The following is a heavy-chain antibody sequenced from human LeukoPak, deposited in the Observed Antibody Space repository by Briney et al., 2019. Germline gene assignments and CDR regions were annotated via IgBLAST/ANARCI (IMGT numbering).Heavy chain of an antibody. CDR2: IRYDGSNK. V-gene: IGHV3-30*02. D-gene: IGHD3-22*01. CDR1: GFTFSSYG. J-gene: IGHJ3*02. Sequence: GGSLRLSCAASGFTFSSYGMHWVRQAPGKGLEWVAFIRYDGSNKYYADSVKGRFTISRDNSKNTLYLQMNSLRAEDTAVYYCVKGAHYYDSSGYYWDSVADAFDIWGQGTMVTVSS. CDR3: VKGAHYYDSSGYYWDSVADAFDI.